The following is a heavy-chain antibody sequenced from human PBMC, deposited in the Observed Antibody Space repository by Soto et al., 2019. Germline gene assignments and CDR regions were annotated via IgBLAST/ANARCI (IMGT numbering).Heavy chain of an antibody. CDR3: ARLGTPYYSSSWGNWFDP. V-gene: IGHV1-69*01. CDR2: IIPILGTA. D-gene: IGHD6-13*01. CDR1: GGTFSSYA. Sequence: QVQLVQSGAEVKKPGSSVTVSCKASGGTFSSYAISWVRQAPGQGLEWMGGIIPILGTANYAQKFQSRVTITADESTSTAYMELSSLRSEDTAVYYCARLGTPYYSSSWGNWFDPWGQGTLVTVSS. J-gene: IGHJ5*02.